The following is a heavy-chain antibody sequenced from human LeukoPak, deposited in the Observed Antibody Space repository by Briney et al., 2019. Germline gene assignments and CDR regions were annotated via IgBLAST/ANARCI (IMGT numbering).Heavy chain of an antibody. CDR1: GFTFSSYS. CDR2: ISSSSTI. V-gene: IGHV3-48*02. Sequence: GGSLRLSCAASGFTFSSYSMNWVRQAPGKGLEWVSYISSSSTIYYADSVKGRFTISRDNAKNSLYLQMNSLRDEDTAVYYCARESQVYGMDVWGQGTTVTVSS. CDR3: ARESQVYGMDV. J-gene: IGHJ6*02.